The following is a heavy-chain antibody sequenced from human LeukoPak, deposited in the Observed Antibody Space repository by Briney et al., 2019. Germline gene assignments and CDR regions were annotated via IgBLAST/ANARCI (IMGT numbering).Heavy chain of an antibody. CDR2: ITSGSSYI. CDR1: GFTFSSYN. Sequence: GGSLRLSCAASGFTFSSYNMNWVRQAPGKGLEWVSSITSGSSYIYYADSVKGRFTISRDNSKNTLYLQMNSLRVEDTAVYYCAKDTSTIAVAGTCFDYWGQGTLVTVSS. J-gene: IGHJ4*02. V-gene: IGHV3-21*01. CDR3: AKDTSTIAVAGTCFDY. D-gene: IGHD6-19*01.